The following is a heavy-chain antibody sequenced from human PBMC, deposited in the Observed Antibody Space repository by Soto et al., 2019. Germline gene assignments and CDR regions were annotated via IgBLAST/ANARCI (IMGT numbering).Heavy chain of an antibody. Sequence: PGGSLRLSCAASGFTFSSYEMNWVRQARGKGLEWVSYISSSGSTIYYADSVKGRFTISRDNAKNSLYLQMNSLRAEDTAVYYCARDHDYIVATTSFFYYWGQGTLVTVSS. V-gene: IGHV3-48*03. CDR1: GFTFSSYE. CDR3: ARDHDYIVATTSFFYY. CDR2: ISSSGSTI. J-gene: IGHJ4*02. D-gene: IGHD5-12*01.